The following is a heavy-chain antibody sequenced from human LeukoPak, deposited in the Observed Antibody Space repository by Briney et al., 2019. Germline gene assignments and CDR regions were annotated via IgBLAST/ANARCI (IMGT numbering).Heavy chain of an antibody. V-gene: IGHV3-23*01. J-gene: IGHJ4*02. Sequence: PGGSLRLSCAASGYTFSGYAISWVRQAPGKGLEWVSAISGCTGTIYHADSVKGRFTISRDNSKNTLYLQMKSLRAEDTAVYHCARIKGYFDSGNYYGFFDYWGQGTLVTVSS. D-gene: IGHD3-10*01. CDR2: ISGCTGTI. CDR3: ARIKGYFDSGNYYGFFDY. CDR1: GYTFSGYA.